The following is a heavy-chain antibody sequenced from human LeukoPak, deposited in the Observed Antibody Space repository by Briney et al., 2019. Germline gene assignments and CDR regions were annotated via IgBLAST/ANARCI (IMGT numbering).Heavy chain of an antibody. J-gene: IGHJ3*02. CDR1: GGSISSYF. V-gene: IGHV4-59*01. Sequence: PSETLSLTCTVSGGSISSYFWSWIRQPPGKGLEWFGYIYYSGSTNYNPSLESRVTITVDTSKNQFSLKLSSVTAADTAVYYCTASKGAMYAFDIWGQGTMVTVSS. D-gene: IGHD6-6*01. CDR2: IYYSGST. CDR3: TASKGAMYAFDI.